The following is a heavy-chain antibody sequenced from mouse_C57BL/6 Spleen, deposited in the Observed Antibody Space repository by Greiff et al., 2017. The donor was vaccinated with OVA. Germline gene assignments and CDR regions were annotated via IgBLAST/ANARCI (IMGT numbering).Heavy chain of an antibody. CDR3: ARGDEGYFDV. Sequence: EVQRVESGPVLVKPGASVKMSCKASGYTFTDYYMNWVKQSHGKSLEWIGVINPYNGGTSYNQKFKGKATLTVDKSSSTAYMELNSLTSEDSAVYYCARGDEGYFDVWGTGTTVTVSS. CDR1: GYTFTDYY. D-gene: IGHD3-3*01. CDR2: INPYNGGT. V-gene: IGHV1-19*01. J-gene: IGHJ1*03.